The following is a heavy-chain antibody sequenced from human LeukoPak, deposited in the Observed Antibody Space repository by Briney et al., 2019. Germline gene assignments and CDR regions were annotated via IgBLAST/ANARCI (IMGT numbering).Heavy chain of an antibody. D-gene: IGHD3-22*01. CDR2: IKQDGSEK. J-gene: IGHJ5*02. CDR1: GFTFSSYW. CDR3: ARGNYYDSSGYYPA. Sequence: GGSQRLSCAASGFTFSSYWMSWVRQAPGKGLEWVANIKQDGSEKYYVDSVKGRFTISRDNAKNSLYLQMNSLRAEDTAVYYCARGNYYDSSGYYPAWGQGTLVTVSS. V-gene: IGHV3-7*01.